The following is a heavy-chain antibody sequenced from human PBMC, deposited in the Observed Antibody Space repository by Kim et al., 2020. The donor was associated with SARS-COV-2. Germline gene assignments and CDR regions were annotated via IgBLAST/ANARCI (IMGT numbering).Heavy chain of an antibody. CDR2: ISGSGGST. V-gene: IGHV3-23*01. Sequence: GGSLRLSCAASGFTFSSYAMSWVRQAPGKGLEWVSAISGSGGSTYYADSVKGRFTISRDNSKNTLYLQMNSLRAEDTAVYYCATPLGTYYYGSGILGYWGQGTLVTVSS. CDR1: GFTFSSYA. D-gene: IGHD3-10*01. CDR3: ATPLGTYYYGSGILGY. J-gene: IGHJ4*02.